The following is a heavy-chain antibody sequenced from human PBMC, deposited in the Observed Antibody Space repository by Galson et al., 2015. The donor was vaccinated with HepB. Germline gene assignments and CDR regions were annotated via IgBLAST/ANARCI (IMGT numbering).Heavy chain of an antibody. Sequence: SLRLSCAASGFTFSDYYMSWIRQAPGKGLEWVSYISSSSSYTNYADSVKGRFPISRDNAKNSLYLQMNSLRAEDTAVYYCARDFDEQWLPPDYWGQGTLVTVSS. CDR3: ARDFDEQWLPPDY. CDR2: ISSSSSYT. CDR1: GFTFSDYY. D-gene: IGHD6-19*01. J-gene: IGHJ4*02. V-gene: IGHV3-11*06.